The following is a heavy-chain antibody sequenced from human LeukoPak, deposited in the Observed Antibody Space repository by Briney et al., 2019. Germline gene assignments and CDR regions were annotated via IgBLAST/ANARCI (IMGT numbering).Heavy chain of an antibody. V-gene: IGHV1-2*02. J-gene: IGHJ6*03. CDR2: INPNSGGT. CDR1: GYTFTGDY. CDR3: ARDKDFWSGYYYYYYYMDV. Sequence: ASVKVSCKASGYTFTGDYMHWVRQAPGQGLEWMGWINPNSGGTNYAQKFQGRVTMTRDTSISTAYMELSRLRSDDTAVYYCARDKDFWSGYYYYYYYMDVWGKGTTVTVSS. D-gene: IGHD3-3*01.